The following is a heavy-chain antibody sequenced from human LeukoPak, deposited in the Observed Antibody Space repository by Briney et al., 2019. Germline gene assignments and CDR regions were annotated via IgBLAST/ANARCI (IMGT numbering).Heavy chain of an antibody. CDR2: INPNSGGT. CDR3: ARNKDYDILVNYFDP. V-gene: IGHV1-2*02. Sequence: ASVKVSCKASGYTFTGYFMHWVRQAPGQGLEWMGWINPNSGGTNYAQKFQDRVTMTRDTSISTAYMELSRLRSDDTAVYYCARNKDYDILVNYFDPWGQGTLVTASS. CDR1: GYTFTGYF. D-gene: IGHD3-9*01. J-gene: IGHJ5*02.